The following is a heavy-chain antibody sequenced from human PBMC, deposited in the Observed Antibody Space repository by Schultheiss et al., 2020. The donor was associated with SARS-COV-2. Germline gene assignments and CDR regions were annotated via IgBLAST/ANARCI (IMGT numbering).Heavy chain of an antibody. CDR2: ISGSGDNT. V-gene: IGHV3-23*01. Sequence: GESLKISCAASGFIFSSYALYWVRQAPGKGLEWVSTISGSGDNTYYADSVKGRFTISRDSSKNTLYLQMNSLRADDTAVYYCAKDFSAHYHPPLNYFDYWGQGTLVTVSS. CDR1: GFIFSSYA. CDR3: AKDFSAHYHPPLNYFDY. J-gene: IGHJ4*02. D-gene: IGHD1-14*01.